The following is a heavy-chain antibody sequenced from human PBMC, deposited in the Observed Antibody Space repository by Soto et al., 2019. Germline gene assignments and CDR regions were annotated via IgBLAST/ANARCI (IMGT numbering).Heavy chain of an antibody. J-gene: IGHJ6*02. CDR1: VYTFTSYG. CDR3: ARQAIFGVVISTIYYYYGMDV. D-gene: IGHD3-3*01. Sequence: ASVKVSCKASVYTFTSYGISWVRQAPGQGLEWMGWISAYNGNTNYAQKLQSRVTMTTDTSTSTAYMELRSLRSDDTAVYYCARQAIFGVVISTIYYYYGMDVWGQGTTVTVSS. V-gene: IGHV1-18*01. CDR2: ISAYNGNT.